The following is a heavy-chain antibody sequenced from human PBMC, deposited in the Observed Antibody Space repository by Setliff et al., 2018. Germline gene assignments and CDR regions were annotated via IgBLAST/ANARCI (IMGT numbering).Heavy chain of an antibody. Sequence: GESLKISCKGSGYRFTTYWIGWVRQMPGKGLEWMGIIYPGDSDTRYSPAFQGQVTISADRSIRSAYLQWSSLKASDTAMYYCARLGYSDGFDIWGQGTMVTVSS. J-gene: IGHJ3*02. CDR2: IYPGDSDT. D-gene: IGHD5-18*01. V-gene: IGHV5-51*01. CDR1: GYRFTTYW. CDR3: ARLGYSDGFDI.